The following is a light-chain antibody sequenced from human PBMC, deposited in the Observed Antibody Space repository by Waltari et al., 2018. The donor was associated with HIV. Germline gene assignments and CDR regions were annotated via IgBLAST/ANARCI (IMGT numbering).Light chain of an antibody. CDR2: EVS. J-gene: IGLJ2*01. V-gene: IGLV2-14*01. CDR3: SSYTSSGTLV. Sequence: QSALTQPASVSGSPGQSITISCPGTSSDVGGYNYVSWYQQHPGKAPKLMIYEVSNRPSGVSNRFSGSKSGNTASLTISGLQAEDEADYYCSSYTSSGTLVFGGGTKLTVL. CDR1: SSDVGGYNY.